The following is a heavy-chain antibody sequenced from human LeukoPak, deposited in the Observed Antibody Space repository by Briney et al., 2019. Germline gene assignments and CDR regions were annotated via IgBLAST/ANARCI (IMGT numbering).Heavy chain of an antibody. CDR2: INTGNGNT. D-gene: IGHD2-2*01. Sequence: ASVKVSCKTSGYTFSNYGMHWVRQAPRQSLEWMGWINTGNGNTKSSQKFQDRVTLTRDTSASTAYMELSSLRSEDTAVYYCARAGYCSSTSCDGNNWFDPWGQGTLVTVSS. CDR1: GYTFSNYG. J-gene: IGHJ5*02. CDR3: ARAGYCSSTSCDGNNWFDP. V-gene: IGHV1-3*04.